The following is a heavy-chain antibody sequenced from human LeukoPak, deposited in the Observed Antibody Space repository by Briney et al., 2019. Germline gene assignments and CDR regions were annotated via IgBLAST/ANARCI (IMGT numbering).Heavy chain of an antibody. Sequence: QPGGSLRLSCAASGFTFNNYAMSWVRQAPGKGLEWVSAISGSGGSTYYADSVKGRFTISRDNSKNTLYLQMNSLRAEDTAVYYCAKGAGYSYGTHYWGQGTLVTVSS. D-gene: IGHD5-18*01. CDR2: ISGSGGST. V-gene: IGHV3-23*01. CDR1: GFTFNNYA. J-gene: IGHJ4*02. CDR3: AKGAGYSYGTHY.